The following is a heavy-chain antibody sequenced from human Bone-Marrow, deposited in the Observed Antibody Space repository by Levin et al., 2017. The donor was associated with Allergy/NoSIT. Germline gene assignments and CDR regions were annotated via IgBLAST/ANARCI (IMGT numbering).Heavy chain of an antibody. D-gene: IGHD3-22*01. CDR3: AREAGGGLVVDQNFQFQNYYGMDV. V-gene: IGHV4-34*01. J-gene: IGHJ6*02. CDR2: INHSGST. Sequence: SETLSLTCAVYGGSFSGYYWSWIRQPPGKGLEWIGEINHSGSTNYNPSLKSRVTISVDTSKNQFSLKLSSVTAADTAVYYCAREAGGGLVVDQNFQFQNYYGMDVWGQGTTVTVSS. CDR1: GGSFSGYY.